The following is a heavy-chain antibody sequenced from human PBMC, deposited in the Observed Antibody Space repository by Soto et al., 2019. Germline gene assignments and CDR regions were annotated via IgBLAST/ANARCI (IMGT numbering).Heavy chain of an antibody. CDR3: ARENPHAELDY. V-gene: IGHV3-21*01. J-gene: IGHJ4*02. CDR2: ISSSSSYI. D-gene: IGHD1-1*01. CDR1: GFTFSSYR. Sequence: GGSLRLSCAASGFTFSSYRMNWVRQAPGKGLEWVSSISSSSSYIYYADSVKGRFTISRDNAKNSLYLQMNSLRAEDTAVYYCARENPHAELDYWGQGPLVTVSS.